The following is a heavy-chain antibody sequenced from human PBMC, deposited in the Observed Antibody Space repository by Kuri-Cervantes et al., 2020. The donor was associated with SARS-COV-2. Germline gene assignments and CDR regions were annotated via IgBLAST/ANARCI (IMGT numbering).Heavy chain of an antibody. CDR1: GGSISSYY. Sequence: SCTVSGGSISSYYWSWIRQPPGKGLEWIGYIYYSGSTNYNPSLKSRVTISVDTSKNQFSLKLSSVTAADTAVYYCARGGGNPVDYWGQGTLVTVSS. CDR2: IYYSGST. V-gene: IGHV4-59*08. D-gene: IGHD3-16*01. CDR3: ARGGGNPVDY. J-gene: IGHJ4*02.